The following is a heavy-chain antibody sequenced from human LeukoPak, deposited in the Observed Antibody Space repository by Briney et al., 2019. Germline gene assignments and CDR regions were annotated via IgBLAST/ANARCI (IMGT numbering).Heavy chain of an antibody. CDR3: ARGQYGGQLTH. D-gene: IGHD4-23*01. V-gene: IGHV4-59*01. Sequence: SETLSLTCTVSGGSISSYYWSWIRQPPGKGLEWIGNIYGSGYTNYNPSLKSRVTMSIDTSKNHFSLKLTSVTAADTATYYCARGQYGGQLTHWGQGTLVTVSS. CDR1: GGSISSYY. CDR2: IYGSGYT. J-gene: IGHJ4*02.